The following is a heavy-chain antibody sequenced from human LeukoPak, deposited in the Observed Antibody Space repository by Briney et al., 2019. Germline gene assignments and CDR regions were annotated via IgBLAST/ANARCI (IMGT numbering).Heavy chain of an antibody. V-gene: IGHV4-39*01. CDR2: IYYSKNT. CDR1: GGSISSSSAY. Sequence: SETLSLTCTVSGGSISSSSAYWGWIRQPPGKGLEWIGSIYYSKNTYYNPSLKSRVTISADTSNKQFSLTLGSVSATDTAVYYCVSPRGFSYGYFDYWGQGTLVTVSS. J-gene: IGHJ4*02. D-gene: IGHD5-18*01. CDR3: VSPRGFSYGYFDY.